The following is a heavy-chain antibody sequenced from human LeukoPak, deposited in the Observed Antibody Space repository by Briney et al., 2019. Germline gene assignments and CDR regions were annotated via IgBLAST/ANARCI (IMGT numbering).Heavy chain of an antibody. Sequence: PGGSLRLSCAASGFTFSSYAMNWVRQAPGKGLEWVSAISGSGGSTYYADSVKGRFTISRDNSKNTLYLQMNSLRAGDTAVYNCAKSDDSSGYYYGIVYWGQGTLVTVSS. CDR2: ISGSGGST. CDR1: GFTFSSYA. V-gene: IGHV3-23*01. D-gene: IGHD3-22*01. CDR3: AKSDDSSGYYYGIVY. J-gene: IGHJ4*02.